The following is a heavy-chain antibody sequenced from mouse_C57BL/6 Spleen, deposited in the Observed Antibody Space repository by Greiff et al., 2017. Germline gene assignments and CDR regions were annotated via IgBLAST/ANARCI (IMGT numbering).Heavy chain of an antibody. D-gene: IGHD2-4*01. Sequence: VQLQQSGAELVKPGASVKLSCKASGYTFTEYTIHWVKQRSGQGLEWIGWFYPGSGSIKYNEKFKDKATLTADKSSSTVYMELSRLTSEDSAVYFCARHEVASYDYERGFDYWGQGTTLTVSS. CDR1: GYTFTEYT. CDR2: FYPGSGSI. CDR3: ARHEVASYDYERGFDY. V-gene: IGHV1-62-2*01. J-gene: IGHJ2*01.